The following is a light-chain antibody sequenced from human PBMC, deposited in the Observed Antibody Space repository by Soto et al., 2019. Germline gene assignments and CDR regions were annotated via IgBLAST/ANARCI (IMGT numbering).Light chain of an antibody. V-gene: IGKV1-39*01. J-gene: IGKJ2*01. CDR2: STY. CDR1: RIISSY. CDR3: QQSYDTPYT. Sequence: DIQMTQSPSSLSASVGDRVTITCRASRIISSYLNWYQQKPGKAPKLLIYSTYTLQNGVPSRFSGSGSGTDFTLTISSLQPEDFATYYCQQSYDTPYTFGQGSKLEIK.